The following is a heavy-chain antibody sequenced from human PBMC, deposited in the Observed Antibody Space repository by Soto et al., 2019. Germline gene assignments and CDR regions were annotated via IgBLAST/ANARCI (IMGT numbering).Heavy chain of an antibody. V-gene: IGHV4-30-4*01. CDR2: ISYSGST. CDR1: GGSISSGDYY. CDR3: ASGRGEVYALLDY. D-gene: IGHD2-8*01. J-gene: IGHJ4*02. Sequence: QVQLQESGPGLVKPSQTLSLTCTVSGGSISSGDYYWSWIRQPPGKGLEWIGYISYSGSTYYNPSLKSRVTISLDTFNGQVSLKLSSVTAADTAVYYCASGRGEVYALLDYWGQGTLVTVSS.